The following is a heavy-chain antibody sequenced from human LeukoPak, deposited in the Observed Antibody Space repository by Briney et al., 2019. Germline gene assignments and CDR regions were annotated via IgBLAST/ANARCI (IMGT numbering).Heavy chain of an antibody. Sequence: GGSLRLSCAASGFTFSSYSMNWVRQAPGKGLEWVSSISSSSSYIYYADSVKGRFTISRDNAENSLYLQMNSLRAEDTAVYYCARDVLVAANYYYYGMDVWGKGTTVTVSS. V-gene: IGHV3-21*01. CDR3: ARDVLVAANYYYYGMDV. D-gene: IGHD2-15*01. CDR1: GFTFSSYS. J-gene: IGHJ6*04. CDR2: ISSSSSYI.